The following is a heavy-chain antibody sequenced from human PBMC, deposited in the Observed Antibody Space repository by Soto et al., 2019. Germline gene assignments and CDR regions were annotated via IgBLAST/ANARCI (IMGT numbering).Heavy chain of an antibody. J-gene: IGHJ5*01. V-gene: IGHV3-23*01. CDR2: ISDSGGST. CDR1: GLTFSSNA. Sequence: PGRSLRLSCAASGLTFSSNAMSWVRQAPGKGLEWVSGISDSGGSTYYADSVKGRFTISRDNSKNTLYLQMNSLRAEDTAVYYCAKDESRVVVPDNWFDSWGQGTLVTVSS. D-gene: IGHD3-22*01. CDR3: AKDESRVVVPDNWFDS.